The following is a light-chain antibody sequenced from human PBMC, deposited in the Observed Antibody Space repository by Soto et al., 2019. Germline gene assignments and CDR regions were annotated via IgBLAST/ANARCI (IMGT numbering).Light chain of an antibody. CDR1: SSDVGDYNY. V-gene: IGLV2-11*01. CDR3: CSFAGSYTFWV. J-gene: IGLJ3*02. CDR2: DVS. Sequence: QSALTQPRSVSGSPGQSVTISCTGTSSDVGDYNYVSWYQQYPGKAPKLVIYDVSKRPSGVPDRFSGSKSGNTASLTISGLQAEDEPHYYCCSFAGSYTFWVFGGGTKLTVL.